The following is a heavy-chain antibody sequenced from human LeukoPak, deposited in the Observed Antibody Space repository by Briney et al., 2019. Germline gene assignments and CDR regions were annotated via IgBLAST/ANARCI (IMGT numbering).Heavy chain of an antibody. J-gene: IGHJ4*02. CDR2: INPKSDST. Sequence: GASVKVPCKASGYTLTGYYMHWVRQAPGQGLEWMGWINPKSDSTNYAQKFQGRVTMTRDTSINTAYMELSRLRSDDTAIYYCARTFGGIIVLPYIWGQGTLVTVSS. D-gene: IGHD3-16*02. CDR3: ARTFGGIIVLPYI. CDR1: GYTLTGYY. V-gene: IGHV1-2*02.